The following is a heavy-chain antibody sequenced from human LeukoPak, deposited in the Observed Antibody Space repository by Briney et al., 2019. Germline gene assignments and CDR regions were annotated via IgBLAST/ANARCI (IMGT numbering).Heavy chain of an antibody. J-gene: IGHJ3*01. Sequence: GGSLRLSCAACAFTFSDYSMNWVRQAPGKGREWISYIDTSSSTMYYADSVMGRFTISRDNAKESLYLQMNSLRDEDTAVYCCAREDDSWGPNNLDLWGQGTMVTVSS. D-gene: IGHD7-27*01. CDR1: AFTFSDYS. CDR3: AREDDSWGPNNLDL. V-gene: IGHV3-48*02. CDR2: IDTSSSTM.